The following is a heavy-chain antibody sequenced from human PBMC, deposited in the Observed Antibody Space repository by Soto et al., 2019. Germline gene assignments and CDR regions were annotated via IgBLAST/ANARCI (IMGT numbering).Heavy chain of an antibody. J-gene: IGHJ4*02. Sequence: LGGSLRLSCAASGFTFSSYAMSWFRQAPGKGLEWVSAISGSGGSTYYADSVKGRFTISRDNSKNTLYLQMNSLRAEDTAVYYCAKDLGYYGSGSYFDYWGQGTLVTVSS. CDR3: AKDLGYYGSGSYFDY. D-gene: IGHD3-10*01. CDR2: ISGSGGST. V-gene: IGHV3-23*01. CDR1: GFTFSSYA.